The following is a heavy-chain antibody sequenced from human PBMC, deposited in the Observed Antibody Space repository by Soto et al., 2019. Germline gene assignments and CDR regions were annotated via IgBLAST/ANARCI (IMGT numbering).Heavy chain of an antibody. CDR1: GFTFRQFW. V-gene: IGHV3-74*01. J-gene: IGHJ1*01. D-gene: IGHD2-8*01. CDR2: IISEGTTT. Sequence: EVQLVQSGGGLAQPGKSLRLSCAASGFTFRQFWMHWVRQVPGKGPVWVSYIISEGTTTDYADSVKGRFTISRDNAKDTLYLQMDSLRAEDTAVYYCAIQDCTNDVCHEAAVTVGGALESWGQGTLVTVSS. CDR3: AIQDCTNDVCHEAAVTVGGALES.